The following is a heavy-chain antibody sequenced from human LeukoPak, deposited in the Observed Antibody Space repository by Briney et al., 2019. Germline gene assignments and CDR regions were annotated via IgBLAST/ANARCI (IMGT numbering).Heavy chain of an antibody. V-gene: IGHV1-2*02. D-gene: IGHD2-15*01. Sequence: ASVKVSCKASGYIFTGYYMHWVRQAPGQELEWMGWINPNSGDTNYAQKFQGRVTMTRDTSISTAYMELSRLRSDDTAVYYCARVQSYDCSGGSCYSDYWGQGTLVTVSS. CDR1: GYIFTGYY. J-gene: IGHJ4*02. CDR2: INPNSGDT. CDR3: ARVQSYDCSGGSCYSDY.